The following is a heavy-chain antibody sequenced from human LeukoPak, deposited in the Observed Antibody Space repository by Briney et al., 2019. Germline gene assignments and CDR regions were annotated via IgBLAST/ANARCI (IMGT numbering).Heavy chain of an antibody. CDR2: IIPVSGTA. CDR3: ARLTRRDFTVTPEDY. Sequence: SVKVSCKASGGTFSGYAISWVRQAPGQGLEWMGGIIPVSGTANYAQNFQGRVTITADESTSTAYMELSSLRSEDTAVYYCARLTRRDFTVTPEDYWGLGTLVTVSS. V-gene: IGHV1-69*13. CDR1: GGTFSGYA. D-gene: IGHD4-17*01. J-gene: IGHJ4*02.